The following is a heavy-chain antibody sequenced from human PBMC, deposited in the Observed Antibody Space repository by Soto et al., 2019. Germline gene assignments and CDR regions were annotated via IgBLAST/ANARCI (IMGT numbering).Heavy chain of an antibody. CDR3: AHRLTATAFDI. J-gene: IGHJ3*02. V-gene: IGHV2-5*02. D-gene: IGHD2-21*02. CDR1: GFSLSTSGVD. Sequence: QITLKESGPTLVKPTQTLTLTCTFSGFSLSTSGVDVGWIRQPPEKALEWLALIYWDDDKRYSPSMKGRLTITRDTSKNQVVLIMTNMDPEDTATYYCAHRLTATAFDIWGQGTMVTVSS. CDR2: IYWDDDK.